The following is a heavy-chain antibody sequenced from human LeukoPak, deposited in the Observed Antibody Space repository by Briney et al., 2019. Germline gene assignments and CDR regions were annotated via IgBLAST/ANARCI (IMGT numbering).Heavy chain of an antibody. V-gene: IGHV1-46*01. CDR2: INPSGGST. Sequence: ASVKVSCKASGHTFTSYYMHWVRQAPGQGLEWMGIINPSGGSTSYAQKFQGRVTMTRDTSTSTVYMELSSLRSEDTAVYYCARDWEVVTALDPWGQGTLVTVSS. CDR1: GHTFTSYY. D-gene: IGHD2-21*02. CDR3: ARDWEVVTALDP. J-gene: IGHJ5*02.